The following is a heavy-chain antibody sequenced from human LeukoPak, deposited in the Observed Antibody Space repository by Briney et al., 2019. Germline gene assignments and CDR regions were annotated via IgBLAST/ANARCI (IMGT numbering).Heavy chain of an antibody. D-gene: IGHD3-9*01. CDR2: IIPIFGTA. CDR3: ARSYYDILGASDY. J-gene: IGHJ4*02. Sequence: SVKVSCKASGGTFSSYAISWVRQAPGQGLEWMGGIIPIFGTANYAQKFQGRVTITADESTSTAYMELSSLRSEDTAVYYCARSYYDILGASDYWGQGTLVTVSS. V-gene: IGHV1-69*01. CDR1: GGTFSSYA.